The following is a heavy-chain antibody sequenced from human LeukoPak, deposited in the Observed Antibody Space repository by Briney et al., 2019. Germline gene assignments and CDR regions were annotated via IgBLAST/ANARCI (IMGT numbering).Heavy chain of an antibody. D-gene: IGHD6-13*01. CDR1: GGSISSSSYY. CDR2: IYYSGST. Sequence: PSETLSLTCTVSGGSISSSSYYWGWIRQPPGKGLEWIGSIYYSGSTYYNPSLKSRVTISVDRSKNQFSLKLSSVTAADTAVYYCARDADSSSWIDYWGQGTLVTVSS. V-gene: IGHV4-39*07. J-gene: IGHJ4*02. CDR3: ARDADSSSWIDY.